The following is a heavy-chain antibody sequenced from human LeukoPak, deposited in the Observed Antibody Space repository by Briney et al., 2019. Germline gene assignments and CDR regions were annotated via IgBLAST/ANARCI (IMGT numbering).Heavy chain of an antibody. D-gene: IGHD3-22*01. J-gene: IGHJ6*02. CDR2: ISACNGNT. CDR3: ARGNYDSSGYRYYYYGMDV. CDR1: GYTFTSYG. V-gene: IGHV1-18*01. Sequence: ASVKVSCKASGYTFTSYGISWVRQAPGQGLEWMGWISACNGNTNYAQKLQGRVTMTTDTSTSTAYMELRSLRSDDTAVYYCARGNYDSSGYRYYYYGMDVWGQGTTVTVSS.